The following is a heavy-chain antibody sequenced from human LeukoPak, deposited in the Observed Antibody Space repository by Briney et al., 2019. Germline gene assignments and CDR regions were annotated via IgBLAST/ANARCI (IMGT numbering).Heavy chain of an antibody. CDR3: ARDPFRKYSSSWYDGDY. J-gene: IGHJ4*02. V-gene: IGHV1-69*13. Sequence: SVKVSCKASGYTFPSYFMHWVRQAPGQGLEWMGGIIPIFGTANYAQKFQGRVTITADESTSTAYMELSSLRSEDTAMYYCARDPFRKYSSSWYDGDYWGQGTLVTVSS. CDR2: IIPIFGTA. D-gene: IGHD6-13*01. CDR1: GYTFPSYF.